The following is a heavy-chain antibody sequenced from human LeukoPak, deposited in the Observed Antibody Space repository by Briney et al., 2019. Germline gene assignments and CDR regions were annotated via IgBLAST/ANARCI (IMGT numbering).Heavy chain of an antibody. Sequence: GGSLRLSCAASGFTFSNYSMSWVRQAPGKGLEWVSSISSGSRYIYNADSVKGRFTISRDNAKTSLYLQMNSLRAEDTAVYYCATLLLGGSGSYLHLDYWGQGTLVTVSS. CDR3: ATLLLGGSGSYLHLDY. CDR2: ISSGSRYI. J-gene: IGHJ4*02. D-gene: IGHD3-10*01. V-gene: IGHV3-21*01. CDR1: GFTFSNYS.